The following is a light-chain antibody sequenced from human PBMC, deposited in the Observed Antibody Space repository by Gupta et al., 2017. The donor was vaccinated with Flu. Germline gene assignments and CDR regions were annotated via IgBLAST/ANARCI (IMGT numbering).Light chain of an antibody. CDR1: ALPKQY. CDR2: KDT. J-gene: IGLJ2*01. V-gene: IGLV3-25*02. Sequence: SYEVTQPPSVSVSPGQTARVTCPGDALPKQYSYWYQQKPGQAPALMIYKDTKRPSGIPERFSGSGSGTTVTLTISGVQAEDEADYYCQSADISGSYVVFGGGTKLTVL. CDR3: QSADISGSYVV.